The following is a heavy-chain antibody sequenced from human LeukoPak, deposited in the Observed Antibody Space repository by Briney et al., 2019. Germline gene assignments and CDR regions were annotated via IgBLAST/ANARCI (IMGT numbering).Heavy chain of an antibody. V-gene: IGHV3-21*04. CDR3: AKDPGTTSGY. CDR1: GFTFSSYS. J-gene: IGHJ4*02. D-gene: IGHD1-1*01. CDR2: ISSSSSYI. Sequence: GGSLRLSCAASGFTFSSYSMNWVRQAPGKGLEWVSSISSSSSYIYYADSVKGRFTISRDNSKNTLYLQMNSLRAEDTAVYYCAKDPGTTSGYWGQGTLVTVSS.